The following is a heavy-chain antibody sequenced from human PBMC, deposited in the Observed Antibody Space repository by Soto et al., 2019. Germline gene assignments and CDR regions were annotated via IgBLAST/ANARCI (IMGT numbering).Heavy chain of an antibody. V-gene: IGHV4-30-2*01. Sequence: PSETLSLTCAVSGGSVSSGGYSWIWIRQPPGKGLEWIGYIYHSGSTYYNPSLKSRVTISVDRSKNQFSLKLSSVTAADTAVYNCARYSIAARRGIDYWGQGTLVTVSS. CDR1: GGSVSSGGYS. CDR3: ARYSIAARRGIDY. J-gene: IGHJ4*02. CDR2: IYHSGST. D-gene: IGHD6-6*01.